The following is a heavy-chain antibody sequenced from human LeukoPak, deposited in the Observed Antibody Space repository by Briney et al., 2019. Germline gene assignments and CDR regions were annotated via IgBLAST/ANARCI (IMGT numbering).Heavy chain of an antibody. V-gene: IGHV1-46*01. J-gene: IGHJ6*03. CDR1: GYTLTSYY. Sequence: ASVKVSCKASGYTLTSYYMHWVRQAPGQGLEWMGIINPSGGSTSYAQKFQGRVTMTRDTSTSTVYMELNSLRAEDTAVYYCAKLPQAAGDHYYVEVWGKGTTVTVSS. D-gene: IGHD2-21*02. CDR3: AKLPQAAGDHYYVEV. CDR2: INPSGGST.